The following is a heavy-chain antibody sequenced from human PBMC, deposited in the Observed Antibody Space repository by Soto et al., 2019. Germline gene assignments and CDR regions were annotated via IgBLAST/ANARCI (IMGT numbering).Heavy chain of an antibody. CDR3: ARHRGYCISTSCYVGDN. Sequence: ASVTGSCKASCYTFTNSGFSWVRQAPGQGLEWVGWIRVNNGDTHYAQKLQGRVTMTTDTSTSTAFMELRSLRSDDTAMYYCARHRGYCISTSCYVGDNWGQGTLVTVSS. J-gene: IGHJ4*02. CDR1: CYTFTNSG. V-gene: IGHV1-18*01. D-gene: IGHD2-2*01. CDR2: IRVNNGDT.